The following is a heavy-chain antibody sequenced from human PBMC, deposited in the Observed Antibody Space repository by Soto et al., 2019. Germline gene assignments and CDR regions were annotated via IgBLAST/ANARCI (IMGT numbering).Heavy chain of an antibody. CDR1: GGTFSSYA. Sequence: ASVKVSCKASGGTFSSYAISWVRQAPGQGLEWMGGIIPIFGTANYAQKFQGRVTITRDTSASTAYMELSSLRSEDTAVYYCARSYCSGGSCYQVYYYGMDVWGQGTTVTVSS. D-gene: IGHD2-15*01. V-gene: IGHV1-69*05. J-gene: IGHJ6*02. CDR2: IIPIFGTA. CDR3: ARSYCSGGSCYQVYYYGMDV.